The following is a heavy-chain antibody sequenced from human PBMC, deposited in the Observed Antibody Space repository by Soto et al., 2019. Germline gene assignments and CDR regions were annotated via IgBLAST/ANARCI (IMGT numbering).Heavy chain of an antibody. Sequence: GGSLRLSCAASGFTFSSYSMNWVRQAPGKGLEWVSYISSSSSTIYYADSVKGRFTISRDNAKNSLYLQMNSLRDEDTAVYYSATDEDQLLALTSLAARPVPDYWGQGTLVTVSS. J-gene: IGHJ4*02. CDR2: ISSSSSTI. V-gene: IGHV3-48*02. CDR1: GFTFSSYS. D-gene: IGHD6-6*01. CDR3: ATDEDQLLALTSLAARPVPDY.